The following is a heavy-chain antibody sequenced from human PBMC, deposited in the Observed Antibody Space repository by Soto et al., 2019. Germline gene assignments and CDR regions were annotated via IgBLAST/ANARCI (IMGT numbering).Heavy chain of an antibody. Sequence: SETLSLTCTVSGGSISSGGYYWSWIRQHPGKGLEWIGYIYYSGSTYYNPSLKSRVTISVDTSKNQFSLKLSSVTAADTAVYYCASYDFWSGYGRSPGTCDYWGQGTLGTVSA. D-gene: IGHD3-3*01. V-gene: IGHV4-31*03. CDR2: IYYSGST. CDR3: ASYDFWSGYGRSPGTCDY. J-gene: IGHJ4*02. CDR1: GGSISSGGYY.